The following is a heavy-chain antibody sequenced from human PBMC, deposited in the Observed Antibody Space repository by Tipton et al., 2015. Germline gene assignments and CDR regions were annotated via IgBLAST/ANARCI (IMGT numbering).Heavy chain of an antibody. J-gene: IGHJ4*02. CDR1: GGSISSYY. CDR3: ARARGRHGGLFDS. CDR2: ISFSDTT. D-gene: IGHD4-23*01. V-gene: IGHV4-59*01. Sequence: TLSLTCNVSGGSISSYYWSWIRQTPGKGLEWIGYISFSDTTNYNPSLKSRVTISVDTSKSQFSLKMTSVTATDTAVYYCARARGRHGGLFDSWGQGYLVTVSS.